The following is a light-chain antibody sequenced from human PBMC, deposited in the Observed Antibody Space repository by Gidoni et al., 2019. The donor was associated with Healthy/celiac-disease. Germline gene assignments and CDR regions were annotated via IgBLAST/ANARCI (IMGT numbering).Light chain of an antibody. CDR1: QSISSY. J-gene: IGKJ2*01. CDR2: AAS. CDR3: QQSYSTPTYT. V-gene: IGKV1-39*01. Sequence: EIQMTQSPSSLSASLGERVTITFRASQSISSYLNLYQQKPGKAPKLLIYAASSWQSGFPSRFSGSGSGTDFTLTISSLQPEDVATYYCQQSYSTPTYTFGQGTKLEIK.